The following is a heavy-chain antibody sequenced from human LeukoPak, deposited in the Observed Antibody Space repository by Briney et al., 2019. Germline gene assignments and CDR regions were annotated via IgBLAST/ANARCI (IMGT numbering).Heavy chain of an antibody. CDR1: GFTFSSYA. Sequence: GGSLRLSCAASGFTFSSYAMSWVRQAPGKGLKWVSAISGSGGSTYYADSVKGRFTISRDNSKNTLYLQMNSLRAEDTAVYYCAKAATVSAPSDPTTYYFDYWGQGTLVTVSS. CDR3: AKAATVSAPSDPTTYYFDY. J-gene: IGHJ4*02. V-gene: IGHV3-23*01. D-gene: IGHD4-17*01. CDR2: ISGSGGST.